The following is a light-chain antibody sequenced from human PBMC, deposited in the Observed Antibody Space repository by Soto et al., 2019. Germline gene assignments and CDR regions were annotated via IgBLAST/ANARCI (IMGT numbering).Light chain of an antibody. CDR3: QESYSPPLA. Sequence: DIQISQSPSSLSASVGDRVTITCRASESIGSYLNWYQQKPGRAPKLLIYAATRLQSRDPSRFSGSGSDTDFTLTIRSLKFEDFATYFCQESYSPPLAFGLGTKVDVK. CDR1: ESIGSY. CDR2: AAT. J-gene: IGKJ3*01. V-gene: IGKV1-39*01.